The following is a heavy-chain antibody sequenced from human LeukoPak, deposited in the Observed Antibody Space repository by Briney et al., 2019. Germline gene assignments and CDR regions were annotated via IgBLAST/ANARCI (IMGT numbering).Heavy chain of an antibody. Sequence: GGSLRLSCAASGFTFSSYWMSWVRQAPGKGLEWVSAISFSGTNTYYADSVKGRFTISRDNSKNTLYLQMNSLRAEDTAVYFCAKEVKAGTNWFDPWGQGTLVTVSS. CDR1: GFTFSSYW. D-gene: IGHD6-13*01. CDR2: ISFSGTNT. V-gene: IGHV3-23*01. J-gene: IGHJ5*02. CDR3: AKEVKAGTNWFDP.